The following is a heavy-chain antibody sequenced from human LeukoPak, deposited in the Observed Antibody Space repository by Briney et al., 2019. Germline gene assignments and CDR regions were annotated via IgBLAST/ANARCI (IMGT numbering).Heavy chain of an antibody. Sequence: PSETLSLTCTVAGGSIRSYYWSWIRQAPGKGLEWIGFISYSGYTSYSPSLKSRVAISVDTSKSQFSRRLTSMTAADTATDYCARGRNDNGGMFFDSWAQGTLVTVSS. D-gene: IGHD4-23*01. CDR3: ARGRNDNGGMFFDS. CDR1: GGSIRSYY. CDR2: ISYSGYT. V-gene: IGHV4-59*01. J-gene: IGHJ4*02.